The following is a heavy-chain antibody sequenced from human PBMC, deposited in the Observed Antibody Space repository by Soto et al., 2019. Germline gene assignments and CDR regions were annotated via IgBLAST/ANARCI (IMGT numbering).Heavy chain of an antibody. CDR2: IIPIFGTA. D-gene: IGHD2-15*01. Sequence: QVQLVQSGAEVKKPGSSVKVSCKASGGTFSSYAISWVRQAPGQGLEWMGGIIPIFGTANYAQKFQGRVTITGDVVTRRGYMGVGRLGSEDTAVYYCARVEGCSGGSCYSLYYYYGMDVWGQGATVTVSS. V-gene: IGHV1-69*12. CDR1: GGTFSSYA. CDR3: ARVEGCSGGSCYSLYYYYGMDV. J-gene: IGHJ6*02.